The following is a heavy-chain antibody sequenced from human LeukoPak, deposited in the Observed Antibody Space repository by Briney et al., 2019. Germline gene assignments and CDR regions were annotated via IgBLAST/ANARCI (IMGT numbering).Heavy chain of an antibody. CDR1: GYTFTGYY. J-gene: IGHJ6*03. D-gene: IGHD6-13*01. V-gene: IGHV1-2*02. CDR3: ARDGAAAGYYYYYYMDV. CDR2: INPNSGGT. Sequence: GASVKVSCKASGYTFTGYYMHWVRQAPGQGLEWMGWINPNSGGTNYAQKFQGRVTMTRDTSISTAYMELSRLRSDDTAVYYCARDGAAAGYYYYYYMDVWGKGTTVTVSS.